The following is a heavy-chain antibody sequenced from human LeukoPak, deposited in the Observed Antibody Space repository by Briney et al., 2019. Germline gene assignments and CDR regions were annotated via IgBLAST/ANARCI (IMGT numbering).Heavy chain of an antibody. J-gene: IGHJ3*02. V-gene: IGHV4-61*02. CDR3: AEEVGATTPDAFDI. D-gene: IGHD1-26*01. Sequence: PSETLSLTCDVSGGSISSGTHYWTWIRQPVGKGLEWLGRIFTSGSPTYNSSLKSRLTISIDKSKNQFSLKLSSVTAADTAVYYCAEEVGATTPDAFDIWGQGTMVTVSS. CDR2: IFTSGSP. CDR1: GGSISSGTHY.